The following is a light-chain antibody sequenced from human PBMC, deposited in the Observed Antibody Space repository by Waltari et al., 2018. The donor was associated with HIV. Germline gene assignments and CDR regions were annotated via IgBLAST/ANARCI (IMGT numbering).Light chain of an antibody. J-gene: IGKJ2*03. CDR1: QGISTY. Sequence: AIRMTQSPSSISASTGDRVNITCRASQGISTYLAWYQQKPGKAPKLLIYSASTLQSGVPSRFSGTGSVTDFTLTISCLQSEDFATYYCQQYYSHPPLYSFGQGTELGIK. CDR3: QQYYSHPPLYS. V-gene: IGKV1-8*01. CDR2: SAS.